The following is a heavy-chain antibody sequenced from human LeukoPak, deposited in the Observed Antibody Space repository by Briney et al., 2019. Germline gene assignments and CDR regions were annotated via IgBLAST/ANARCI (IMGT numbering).Heavy chain of an antibody. CDR3: ARFENSDWNDANNWFDP. CDR1: GFTLSSDW. CDR2: IKQDGSEK. J-gene: IGHJ5*02. D-gene: IGHD1-1*01. V-gene: IGHV3-7*01. Sequence: GGCLRLSCAAPGFTLSSDWMGSVRQAPGKGLEWVANIKQDGSEKYYVDSVKGRFTISRDNAKNSLYRQMNSLRAEDTAVYYCARFENSDWNDANNWFDPWGQGTLVTVSS.